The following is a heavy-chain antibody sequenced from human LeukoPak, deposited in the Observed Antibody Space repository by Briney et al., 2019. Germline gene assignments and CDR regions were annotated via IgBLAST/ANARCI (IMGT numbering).Heavy chain of an antibody. CDR1: GGSISSYY. D-gene: IGHD3-10*01. CDR2: IYYSGST. V-gene: IGHV4-59*01. J-gene: IGHJ4*02. Sequence: SETLSLTCTVSGGSISSYYWSWIRQPPGKGLEWIGYIYYSGSTNYNPSLKSRVTISVDTSKNQFSLKLSSVTAADTAVYYCAKGVGTSSTGELPFYFDFWGQGILVTVSS. CDR3: AKGVGTSSTGELPFYFDF.